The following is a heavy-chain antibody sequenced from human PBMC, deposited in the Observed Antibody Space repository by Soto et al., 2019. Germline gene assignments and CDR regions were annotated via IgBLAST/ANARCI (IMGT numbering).Heavy chain of an antibody. CDR3: GSGSPDPSWFDP. CDR2: ISGSSSYI. V-gene: IGHV3-21*01. Sequence: PGGSLRLSCAASGFTFSPYSMNWVRQAPGKGLEWVSSISGSSSYIYYADSVKGRFTISRDNAKNSLYLQMNSLRAEDTAVYYYGSGSPDPSWFDPWGQGTLVTVSS. J-gene: IGHJ5*02. D-gene: IGHD3-10*01. CDR1: GFTFSPYS.